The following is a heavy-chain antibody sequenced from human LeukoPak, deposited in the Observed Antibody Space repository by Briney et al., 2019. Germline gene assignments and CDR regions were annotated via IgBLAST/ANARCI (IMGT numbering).Heavy chain of an antibody. J-gene: IGHJ4*02. V-gene: IGHV3-9*01. CDR3: AKDIAGSGWGVIDY. CDR1: GFSFDDYA. Sequence: SQRLSCAASGFSFDDYAMRWGRLAPGGGVERVSGISWNSGSIGYAVSVKGRFTISRDNAKNSLHLQMNSLRAEDTALYYCAKDIAGSGWGVIDYWGQGTLVTVSS. D-gene: IGHD6-19*01. CDR2: ISWNSGSI.